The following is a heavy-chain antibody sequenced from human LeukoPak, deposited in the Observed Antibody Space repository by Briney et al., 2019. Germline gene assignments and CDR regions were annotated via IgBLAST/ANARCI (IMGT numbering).Heavy chain of an antibody. CDR2: IYHTGST. Sequence: SETLSLTCAVSGASISSGGYSWNWIRQPPGKGLEWIGCIYHTGSTYYNPSLKSRVTMSVDKSKNQFSLKLSSVTAADTAVYYCAGMAIWSGYDWFDPWGQGTLVTVSS. CDR1: GASISSGGYS. D-gene: IGHD3-3*01. J-gene: IGHJ5*02. V-gene: IGHV4-30-2*02. CDR3: AGMAIWSGYDWFDP.